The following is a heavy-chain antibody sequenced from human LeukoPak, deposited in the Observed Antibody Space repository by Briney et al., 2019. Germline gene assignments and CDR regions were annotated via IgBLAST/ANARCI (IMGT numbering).Heavy chain of an antibody. D-gene: IGHD3-16*01. J-gene: IGHJ4*02. Sequence: GPVKVSCKASGYTFTSYDINWVRQATGQGLEWMGWMNPNSGNTGYAQKFQGRVTMTRNTSISTAYMELSSLRSEDTAVYYCARGYRIRSLRRGERKEHYFDYWGQGTLVTVSS. CDR1: GYTFTSYD. CDR2: MNPNSGNT. CDR3: ARGYRIRSLRRGERKEHYFDY. V-gene: IGHV1-8*01.